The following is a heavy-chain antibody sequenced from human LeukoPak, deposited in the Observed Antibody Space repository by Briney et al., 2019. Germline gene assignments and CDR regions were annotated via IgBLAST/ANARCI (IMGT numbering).Heavy chain of an antibody. CDR3: ARDGGGYYASGTHYYFDC. Sequence: GGSLRLSCAASGFTFSSYPTHWVRQAPGQGLEWVGVISYDGSNKYYADSVKGRFTTSRDNSKNTLYLQVNSLRAEDTAVYYCARDGGGYYASGTHYYFDCWGQGTLVTVSS. CDR2: ISYDGSNK. D-gene: IGHD3-10*01. V-gene: IGHV3-30-3*01. CDR1: GFTFSSYP. J-gene: IGHJ4*02.